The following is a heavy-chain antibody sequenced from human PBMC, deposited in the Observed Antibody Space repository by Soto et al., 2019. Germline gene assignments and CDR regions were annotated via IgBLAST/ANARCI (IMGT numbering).Heavy chain of an antibody. CDR2: IDWDSENM. J-gene: IGHJ4*02. CDR3: VRDPYRSGWYFFDH. D-gene: IGHD6-19*01. CDR1: GFTFGDYG. V-gene: IGHV3-9*01. Sequence: GGSLRLSCAASGFTFGDYGMHWVRRIPGKGLEWVAAIDWDSENMGYVDSVKGRFTISRDNAKNSLYLQMNSLRPEDTAFYYCVRDPYRSGWYFFDHWGQGTLVTVSS.